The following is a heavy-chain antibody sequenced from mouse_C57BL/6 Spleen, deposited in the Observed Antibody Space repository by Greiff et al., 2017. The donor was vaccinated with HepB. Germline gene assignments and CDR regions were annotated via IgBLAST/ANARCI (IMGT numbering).Heavy chain of an antibody. D-gene: IGHD2-1*01. CDR3: ARSHRGNFWYFDV. CDR1: GYTFTSYW. J-gene: IGHJ1*03. Sequence: VKLQQPGAELVRPGSSVKLSCKASGYTFTSYWMDWVKQRPGQGLEWIGNIYPSDSETHYNQKFKDKATLTVDKSSSTAYMQLSSLTSEDSAVYYCARSHRGNFWYFDVWGTGTTVTVSS. V-gene: IGHV1-61*01. CDR2: IYPSDSET.